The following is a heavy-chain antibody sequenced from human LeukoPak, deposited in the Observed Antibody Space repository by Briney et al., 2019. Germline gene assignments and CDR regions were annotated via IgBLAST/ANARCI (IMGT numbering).Heavy chain of an antibody. J-gene: IGHJ4*02. CDR1: GFSLSSGYY. CDR3: ARNGTNNYFDY. Sequence: PSETLSLTCAVSGFSLSSGYYWGWIRQPPGKGLEWIGSIYHSGSTHYNPSLKSRVTISVDTSKNQFSLKLSSVTAADTAVYYCARNGTNNYFDYWGQGTLVTVSS. CDR2: IYHSGST. V-gene: IGHV4-38-2*01. D-gene: IGHD2-2*01.